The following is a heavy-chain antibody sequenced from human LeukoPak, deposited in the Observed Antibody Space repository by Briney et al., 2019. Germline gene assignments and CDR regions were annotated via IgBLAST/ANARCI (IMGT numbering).Heavy chain of an antibody. J-gene: IGHJ4*02. CDR2: IIVGSGTT. Sequence: SVKVSCKSSGFSFSNSAVQWVRQARGQRLEWIGWIIVGSGTTNYAQSLQGRLTITRDMSTNTAYMELSSLRSEDTAVYYCARDHIAAAGTPRHWGQGTLVTVSS. D-gene: IGHD6-13*01. V-gene: IGHV1-58*01. CDR1: GFSFSNSA. CDR3: ARDHIAAAGTPRH.